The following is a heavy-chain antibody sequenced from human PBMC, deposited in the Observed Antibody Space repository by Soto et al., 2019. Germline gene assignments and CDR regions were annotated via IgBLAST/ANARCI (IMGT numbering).Heavy chain of an antibody. V-gene: IGHV1-8*01. CDR2: MNPNSGNT. J-gene: IGHJ3*02. CDR1: GYTFTSYD. D-gene: IGHD2-15*01. CDR3: ARGDVVVVAATHVLLGPDDAFDI. Sequence: ASVKVSCKASGYTFTSYDINWVRQATGQGLEWMGWMNPNSGNTGYAQKFQGRVTMTRNTSISTAYMELSSLRSEDTAVYYCARGDVVVVAATHVLLGPDDAFDIWGQGTMVTVSS.